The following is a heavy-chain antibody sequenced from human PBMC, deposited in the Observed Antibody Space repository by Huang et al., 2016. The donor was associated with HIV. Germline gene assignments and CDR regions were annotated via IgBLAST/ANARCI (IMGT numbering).Heavy chain of an antibody. D-gene: IGHD3-3*01. V-gene: IGHV3-23*01. J-gene: IGHJ6*02. Sequence: EVQLLESGGGLVQPGGSLRLSCAASGFTFNSYAMSWVRQAAGKGVEWVSAISGRGGNTYYADAVKGRFTISRDNSKNTLFLQMSGLRAEDTAVYYCSRDDFWSGYSDYYGLDVWGQGTTVTVSS. CDR2: ISGRGGNT. CDR1: GFTFNSYA. CDR3: SRDDFWSGYSDYYGLDV.